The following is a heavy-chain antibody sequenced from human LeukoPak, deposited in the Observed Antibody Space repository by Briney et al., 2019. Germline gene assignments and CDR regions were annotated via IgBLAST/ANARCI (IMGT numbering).Heavy chain of an antibody. J-gene: IGHJ2*01. D-gene: IGHD3-9*01. CDR3: ARAEADYDILPRYFDL. Sequence: GFLRLSCAASGFTFSDYYMSWIRQAPGKGLEWVSYISSSGSTIYYADSVKGRFTISRDNAKNSLYLQMNSLRAEDTAVYYCARAEADYDILPRYFDLWGRGTLVTVSS. CDR1: GFTFSDYY. CDR2: ISSSGSTI. V-gene: IGHV3-11*01.